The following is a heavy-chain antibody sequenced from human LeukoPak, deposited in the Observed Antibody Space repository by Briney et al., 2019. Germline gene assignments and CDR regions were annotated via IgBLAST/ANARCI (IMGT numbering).Heavy chain of an antibody. CDR3: ARESRLRLGELSFLDY. V-gene: IGHV3-48*04. Sequence: GGSLRLSCAASGFTFSSYSMNWVRQAPGKGLEWVSYISGSSGTVYYADSVKGRFTISRDNAKNSLFLQMNSLRAEDTAVYYCARESRLRLGELSFLDYWGQGTLVTVSS. J-gene: IGHJ4*02. CDR1: GFTFSSYS. D-gene: IGHD3-16*02. CDR2: ISGSSGTV.